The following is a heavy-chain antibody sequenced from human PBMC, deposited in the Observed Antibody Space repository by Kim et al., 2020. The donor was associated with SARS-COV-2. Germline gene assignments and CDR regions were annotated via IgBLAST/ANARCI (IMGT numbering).Heavy chain of an antibody. CDR2: INTNTGNP. J-gene: IGHJ2*01. CDR1: GYTFTSYA. Sequence: ASVKVSCKASGYTFTSYAMNWVRQAPGQGLEWMGWINTNTGNPTYAQGFTGRFVFSLDTSVSTAYLQISSLKAEDTAVYYCARDGSAMIPYWYFDLWGRGTLVTVSS. D-gene: IGHD3-22*01. V-gene: IGHV7-4-1*02. CDR3: ARDGSAMIPYWYFDL.